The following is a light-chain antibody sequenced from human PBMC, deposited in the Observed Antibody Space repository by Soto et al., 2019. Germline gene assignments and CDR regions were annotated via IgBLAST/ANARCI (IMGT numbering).Light chain of an antibody. J-gene: IGLJ1*01. V-gene: IGLV2-23*01. CDR1: SSDVGSYNL. Sequence: QSVLTQPASVSGSPGQSITISCAGTSSDVGSYNLVSWYQNHPGKAPKLMIYEGSKRPSGVSNRFSGSKSGNTASLTISGLQAADEADYFCFSYAGSSTYVFGTGTKVTXL. CDR3: FSYAGSSTYV. CDR2: EGS.